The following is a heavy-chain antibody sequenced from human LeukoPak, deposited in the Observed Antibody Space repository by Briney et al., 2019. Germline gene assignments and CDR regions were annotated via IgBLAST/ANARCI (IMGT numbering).Heavy chain of an antibody. J-gene: IGHJ4*02. CDR1: GSSFRVVG. CDR2: IKNDGSDK. D-gene: IGHD5-12*01. V-gene: IGHV3-7*01. CDR3: VNLGYSD. Sequence: GGSLGLPCKASGSSFRVVGMTWFRRPPRKGLEWVATIKNDGSDKYYVDSVKGRFTLSRDNAQNSVYLQMNSLRVEDTAVYYCVNLGYSDGGQGTLVTVSS.